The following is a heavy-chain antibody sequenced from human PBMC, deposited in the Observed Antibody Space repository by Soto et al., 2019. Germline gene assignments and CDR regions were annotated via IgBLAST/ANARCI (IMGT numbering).Heavy chain of an antibody. CDR3: ARDANGVVLLRFDDAFDI. CDR2: ISYDGSNK. J-gene: IGHJ3*02. V-gene: IGHV3-30-3*01. D-gene: IGHD3-10*01. Sequence: GGSLRLSCAASGFTFSSYAMHWVRQAPGKGLEWVAVISYDGSNKYYADSVKGRFTISRDNSKNTLYLQMNSLRAEDTAVYYCARDANGVVLLRFDDAFDIWGQGTMVTVS. CDR1: GFTFSSYA.